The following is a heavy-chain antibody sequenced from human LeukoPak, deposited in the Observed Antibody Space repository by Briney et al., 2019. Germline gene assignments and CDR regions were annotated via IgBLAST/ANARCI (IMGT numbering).Heavy chain of an antibody. V-gene: IGHV3-7*01. J-gene: IGHJ4*02. CDR3: ARAAKTYDY. CDR1: GFTFSDYY. CDR2: IKQDGSEK. Sequence: GGSLRLSCAASGFTFSDYYMSWARQAPGKGLEWVANIKQDGSEKYYVDSVKGRFTISRDNAKNSLYLQMNSLRAEDTAIYYCARAAKTYDYWGQGTLVTVSS.